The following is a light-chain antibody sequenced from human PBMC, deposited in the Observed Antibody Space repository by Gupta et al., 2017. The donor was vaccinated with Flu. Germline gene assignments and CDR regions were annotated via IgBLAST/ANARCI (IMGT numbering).Light chain of an antibody. J-gene: IGLJ3*02. CDR1: KIGSET. CDR2: DDR. CDR3: QVWDTSSDHWV. V-gene: IGLV3-21*02. Sequence: SYVLNQPLPVSVAPGQSARINCGGNKIGSETVQWYQKKQGQAPVLVVCDDRDRTSGIPEGFSVSNSVNTATLTIIRVEGGEEAGYYCQVWDTSSDHWVFCGRSMQTVL.